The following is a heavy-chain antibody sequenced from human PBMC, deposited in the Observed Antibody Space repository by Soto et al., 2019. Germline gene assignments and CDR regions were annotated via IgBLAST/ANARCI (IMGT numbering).Heavy chain of an antibody. V-gene: IGHV3-30*18. J-gene: IGHJ1*01. Sequence: QVQLVESGGGVVKPGMTLRLSCTASGFTFSSHGMHWVRQAPGKGLEWVAVDSFDGTNKNYADSVRGRFTISRDNSKNTLYLQMSSLRAEDTAVYYCANGDSSGFEYFQSWGQGTLVTVSS. CDR1: GFTFSSHG. CDR2: DSFDGTNK. D-gene: IGHD3-22*01. CDR3: ANGDSSGFEYFQS.